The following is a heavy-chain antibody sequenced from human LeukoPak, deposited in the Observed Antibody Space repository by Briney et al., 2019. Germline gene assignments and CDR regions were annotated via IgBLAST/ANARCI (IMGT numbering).Heavy chain of an antibody. CDR1: GFTFSSYG. V-gene: IGHV3-30*18. D-gene: IGHD3-22*01. CDR2: ISYDGSNK. J-gene: IGHJ4*02. Sequence: GRSLRLSCAASGFTFSSYGMHWVRQAPGKGLEWVAVISYDGSNKYYADSVKGRFTISRDNSKNTLYLQMNSLRAEDTAVYYCAKVFYYDSKGVFDYWGQGTLVTVSS. CDR3: AKVFYYDSKGVFDY.